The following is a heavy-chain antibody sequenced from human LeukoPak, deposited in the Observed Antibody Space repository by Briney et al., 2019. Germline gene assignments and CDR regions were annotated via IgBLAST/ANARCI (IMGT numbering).Heavy chain of an antibody. CDR2: IYYSGGT. D-gene: IGHD1-26*01. CDR3: ARHDSGSYWGHFDY. J-gene: IGHJ4*02. CDR1: GGSISSYY. Sequence: SETLSLTCTVSGGSISSYYWSWIRQPPGKGLEWIGYIYYSGGTNYNPSLKSRVTISVDTSKNQFSLKLSSVTAADTAVYYCARHDSGSYWGHFDYWGQGTLVTVSS. V-gene: IGHV4-59*08.